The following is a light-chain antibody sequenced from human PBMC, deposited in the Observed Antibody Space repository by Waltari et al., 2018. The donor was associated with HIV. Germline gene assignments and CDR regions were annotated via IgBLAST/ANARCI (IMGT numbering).Light chain of an antibody. V-gene: IGKV3-11*01. Sequence: EIVLTQSPATLFLSPGERATLSCRASQSVSRYLAWYQQKPGQAPSLLIDDASNRATGIPARFSGSGSGTDFTLTISRLEPEDFAVYYCQQRSNWPPGAFGGGTKVEIK. CDR1: QSVSRY. CDR3: QQRSNWPPGA. CDR2: DAS. J-gene: IGKJ4*01.